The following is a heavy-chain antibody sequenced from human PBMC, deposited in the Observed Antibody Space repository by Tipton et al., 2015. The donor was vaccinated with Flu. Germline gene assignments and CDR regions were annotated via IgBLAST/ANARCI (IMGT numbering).Heavy chain of an antibody. D-gene: IGHD4-23*01. V-gene: IGHV4-4*02. CDR3: ARVGDYGGNSVAF. CDR1: GFSISSSNW. CDR2: LYFGGTT. J-gene: IGHJ4*02. Sequence: TLSLTCAVSGFSISSSNWWSWVRQPPGKGLEWIGFLYFGGTTNYNPSLQSRVTLSVDTSKNHFSLNLRSVTAADTAVYYCARVGDYGGNSVAFWGQGTLVTVSS.